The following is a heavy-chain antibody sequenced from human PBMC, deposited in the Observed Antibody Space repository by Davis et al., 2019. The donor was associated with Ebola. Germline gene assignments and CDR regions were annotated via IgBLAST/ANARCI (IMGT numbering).Heavy chain of an antibody. V-gene: IGHV3-33*01. CDR3: ASYNMARGFDP. D-gene: IGHD5-24*01. Sequence: PGGSLRLSCAASGFTFSSYGMHWVRQAPGKGLEWVAVIWYDGSNKYYADSVKGRFTISRDNSKNTLYLQMNSLRAEDTAVYYCASYNMARGFDPWGQGTLVTVSS. CDR2: IWYDGSNK. CDR1: GFTFSSYG. J-gene: IGHJ5*02.